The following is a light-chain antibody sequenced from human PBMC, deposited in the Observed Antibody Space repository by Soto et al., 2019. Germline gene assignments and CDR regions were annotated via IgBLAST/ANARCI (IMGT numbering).Light chain of an antibody. CDR1: QSVNVN. Sequence: EVVLTQSPATLSLSPGERATLSCRASQSVNVNLAWHQQKPGQPPRLLIYGASTRAAGVPARFTGSGSGTEFTLTISSLHSDDFAVYYCQQYNHLPPYTFCQGTKLEIK. J-gene: IGKJ2*01. CDR2: GAS. CDR3: QQYNHLPPYT. V-gene: IGKV3-15*01.